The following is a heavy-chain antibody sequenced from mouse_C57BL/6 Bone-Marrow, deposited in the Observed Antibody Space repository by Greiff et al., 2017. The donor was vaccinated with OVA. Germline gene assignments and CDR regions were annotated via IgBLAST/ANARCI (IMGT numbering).Heavy chain of an antibody. CDR1: GYTFTDYN. V-gene: IGHV1-18*01. Sequence: VQLQQSGPELVKPGASVKIPCKASGYTFTDYNMAWVKQSHGKSLEWIGDINPNNGGTIYTQKFKGKATLTVDKSSSTAYMELRSLTSEDTAVYDCARYYYGSSYYFDVWGTGTTVTVSS. J-gene: IGHJ1*03. CDR3: ARYYYGSSYYFDV. CDR2: INPNNGGT. D-gene: IGHD1-1*01.